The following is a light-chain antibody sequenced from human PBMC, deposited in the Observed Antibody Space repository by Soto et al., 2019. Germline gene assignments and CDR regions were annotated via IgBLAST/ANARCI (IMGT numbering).Light chain of an antibody. Sequence: QLVLTQPDYVSGSPGQSITISCTGTSSDIGTYNLVSWYQQHPGKAPKLIIYEATKRPSGVSNRFSGSKSGNTASLTISGLQTEDEADYYCCSYAGGSTLVFGGGTKLTVL. J-gene: IGLJ3*02. CDR2: EAT. CDR1: SSDIGTYNL. CDR3: CSYAGGSTLV. V-gene: IGLV2-23*01.